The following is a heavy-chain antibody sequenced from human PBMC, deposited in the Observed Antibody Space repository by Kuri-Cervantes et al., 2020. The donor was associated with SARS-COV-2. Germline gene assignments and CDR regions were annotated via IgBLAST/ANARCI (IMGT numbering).Heavy chain of an antibody. CDR2: INSDGSST. V-gene: IGHV3-74*01. D-gene: IGHD3-16*02. CDR3: ARDWSTSYLVGVISLGMDV. J-gene: IGHJ6*02. CDR1: GFTFSSYS. Sequence: GESLKISCAASGFTFSSYSMNWVRQAPGKGLEWVSRINSDGSSTSYADSMKGRLTISRDNARNSLYLQMNTLRAEDTAVYYCARDWSTSYLVGVISLGMDVWGQGTTVTVSS.